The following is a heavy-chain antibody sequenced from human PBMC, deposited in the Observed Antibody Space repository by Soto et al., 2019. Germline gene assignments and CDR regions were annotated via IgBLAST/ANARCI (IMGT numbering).Heavy chain of an antibody. CDR3: VSDRGYGHASVPYS. J-gene: IGHJ4*02. CDR1: GFAFSSYG. CDR2: ISYDGSLQ. V-gene: IGHV3-30*03. D-gene: IGHD5-18*01. Sequence: QAQLVESGGGVVQPGRSLRLSCAASGFAFSSYGMHWVRQAPGTGLEWVAVISYDGSLQHYADSVKGRFTISRDNSKNMGLLKIGSLRAEDTAVYYCVSDRGYGHASVPYSWGQGTLVSVPS.